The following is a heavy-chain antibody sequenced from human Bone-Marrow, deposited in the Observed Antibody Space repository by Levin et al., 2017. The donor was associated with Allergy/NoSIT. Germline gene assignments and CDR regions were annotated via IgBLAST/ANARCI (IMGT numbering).Heavy chain of an antibody. CDR1: GFTFSSYG. CDR2: ISYDGSNK. J-gene: IGHJ4*02. Sequence: PGGSLRLSCAASGFTFSSYGMHWVRQAPGKGLEWVAVISYDGSNKYYADSVKGRFTISRDNSKNTLYLQMNSLRAEDTAVYYCAKDQRGSSTRRDYWGQGTLVTVSS. V-gene: IGHV3-30*18. CDR3: AKDQRGSSTRRDY. D-gene: IGHD6-13*01.